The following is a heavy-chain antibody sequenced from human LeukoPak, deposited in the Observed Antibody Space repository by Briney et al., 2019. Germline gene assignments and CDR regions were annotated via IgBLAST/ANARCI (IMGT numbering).Heavy chain of an antibody. J-gene: IGHJ6*02. CDR2: IYYSGST. Sequence: PSETLSLTCAVYGGSFSGYYWSWIRQPPGKGLEWIGYIYYSGSTNYNPSLKSRVTISVDTSKNQFSLKLSSVTAADTAVYYCARDLPDILTGGPYGMDVWGQGTTVTVSS. D-gene: IGHD3-9*01. V-gene: IGHV4-59*01. CDR3: ARDLPDILTGGPYGMDV. CDR1: GGSFSGYY.